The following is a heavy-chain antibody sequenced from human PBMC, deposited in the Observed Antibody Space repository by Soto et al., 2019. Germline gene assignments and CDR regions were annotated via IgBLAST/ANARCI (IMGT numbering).Heavy chain of an antibody. CDR3: ARDRFFDP. D-gene: IGHD3-3*01. CDR1: GDSVTSSNW. Sequence: PSETLSLTCDVSGDSVTSSNWYIWVRQPPGKRPEWIGEIYHTGSTNYNPSLKGRVTVSLDKSKNQFSLSLSSVTVADTAVYYCARDRFFDPWGRGTLVTVSS. CDR2: IYHTGST. J-gene: IGHJ5*02. V-gene: IGHV4-4*02.